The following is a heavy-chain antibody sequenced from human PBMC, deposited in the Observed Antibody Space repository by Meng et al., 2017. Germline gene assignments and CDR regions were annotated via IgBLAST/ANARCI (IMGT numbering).Heavy chain of an antibody. CDR3: ARAKGGDGYNFG. Sequence: GGSLRLSCAASGFTFSSYSMNWVRQAPGKGLEWVSSISSSSSYIYYADSVKGRFTISRDNAKNSLYLQMNSLRAEDTAVYYCARAKGGDGYNFGWGQGTLVTVSS. CDR2: ISSSSSYI. D-gene: IGHD5-24*01. CDR1: GFTFSSYS. V-gene: IGHV3-21*01. J-gene: IGHJ4*02.